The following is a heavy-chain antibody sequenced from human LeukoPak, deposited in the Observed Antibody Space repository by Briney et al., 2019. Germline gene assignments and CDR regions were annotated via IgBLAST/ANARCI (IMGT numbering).Heavy chain of an antibody. CDR2: ISYDGSNK. V-gene: IGHV3-30-3*01. D-gene: IGHD3-10*01. CDR3: ARGPRITILPGV. Sequence: LPGGSLRLSCAASGFTFSSYAMHWVRQAPGKGLEWVAVISYDGSNKYYADSVKGRFTISRDNSKNTLYLQMNSLRAEDTAVYYCARGPRITILPGVWGQGTTVTVSS. CDR1: GFTFSSYA. J-gene: IGHJ6*02.